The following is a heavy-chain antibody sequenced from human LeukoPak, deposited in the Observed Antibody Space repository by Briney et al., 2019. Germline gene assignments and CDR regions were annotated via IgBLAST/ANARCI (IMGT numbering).Heavy chain of an antibody. D-gene: IGHD6-6*01. CDR2: IYTSGST. Sequence: SQPLSLTCTVSGGSISSGSYYWSWIRQPAGKGLEWIGRIYTSGSTNYNSSLKSRVTISVHPYNNQFSLKLSSVTAADTAVYYCARDLGSSLSPGYWGQGTLITVSS. J-gene: IGHJ4*02. CDR3: ARDLGSSLSPGY. V-gene: IGHV4-61*02. CDR1: GGSISSGSYY.